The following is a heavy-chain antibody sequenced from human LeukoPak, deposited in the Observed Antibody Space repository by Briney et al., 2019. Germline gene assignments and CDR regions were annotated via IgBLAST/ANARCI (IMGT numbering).Heavy chain of an antibody. Sequence: GGSLRLSCAASGFTFSSHCMNWARQAPGKGLEWVAVISYDGSNKYYADSVKGRFTISRDNSKNTLYLQMNSLRAEDTAVYYCAKHSGYDYNSDPTDDYWGQGTLVTVSS. CDR2: ISYDGSNK. D-gene: IGHD5-12*01. V-gene: IGHV3-30*18. CDR1: GFTFSSHC. CDR3: AKHSGYDYNSDPTDDY. J-gene: IGHJ4*02.